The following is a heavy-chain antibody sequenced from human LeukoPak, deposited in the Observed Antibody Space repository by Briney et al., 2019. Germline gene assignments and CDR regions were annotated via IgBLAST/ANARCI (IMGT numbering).Heavy chain of an antibody. CDR3: ARDGDYGDYDGY. J-gene: IGHJ4*02. CDR1: GYTFTSYD. V-gene: IGHV1-8*01. D-gene: IGHD4-17*01. CDR2: MNPNSGNT. Sequence: ASVTVSCKASGYTFTSYDINWVRQATGQGLEWMGWMNPNSGNTGYAQKFQGRVTMTRNTSISTAYMELSSLRSEDTAVYYCARDGDYGDYDGYWGQGTLVTVSS.